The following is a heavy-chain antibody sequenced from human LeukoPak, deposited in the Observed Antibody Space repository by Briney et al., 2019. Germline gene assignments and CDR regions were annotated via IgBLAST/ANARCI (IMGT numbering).Heavy chain of an antibody. CDR1: GFTFSSYA. V-gene: IGHV3-53*01. CDR3: ARDRPGLQWFDP. Sequence: GGSLRLSCAASGFTFSSYAMSWVRQAPGKGLEWVSVIYSGGSTYYADSVKGRFTISRDNSKNTLYLQMNSLRAEDTAVYYCARDRPGLQWFDPWGQGTLVTVSS. J-gene: IGHJ5*02. CDR2: IYSGGST. D-gene: IGHD1-14*01.